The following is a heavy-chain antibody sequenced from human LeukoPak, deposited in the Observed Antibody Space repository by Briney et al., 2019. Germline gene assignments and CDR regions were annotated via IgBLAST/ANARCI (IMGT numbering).Heavy chain of an antibody. D-gene: IGHD5-24*01. CDR3: AREDGYNFAPFDY. J-gene: IGHJ4*02. CDR2: ISYDGSNK. CDR1: GFTFGSYA. Sequence: GGSLRLSCAASGFTFGSYAMHWVRQAPGKGLEWVAVISYDGSNKYYADSVKGRFTISRDNSKNTLYLQMNSLRAEDTAVYYCAREDGYNFAPFDYWGQGTLVTVSS. V-gene: IGHV3-30*01.